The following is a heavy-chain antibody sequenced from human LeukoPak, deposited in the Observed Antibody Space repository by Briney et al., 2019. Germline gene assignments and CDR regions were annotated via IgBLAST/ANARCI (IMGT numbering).Heavy chain of an antibody. J-gene: IGHJ4*02. V-gene: IGHV5-51*01. D-gene: IGHD2-2*01. CDR1: GYSFTSYW. CDR3: ARIFSSTSVYFDY. CDR2: IYPGDSDT. Sequence: GESLQISCKGSGYSFTSYWIGWVRQMPGKGLEWMGIIYPGDSDTRYSPSFQGQVTISADKSISTAYLQWSSLKASDTAMYYCARIFSSTSVYFDYWGQGTLVTVSS.